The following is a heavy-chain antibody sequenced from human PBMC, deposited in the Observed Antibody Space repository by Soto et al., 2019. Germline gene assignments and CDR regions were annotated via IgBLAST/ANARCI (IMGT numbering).Heavy chain of an antibody. CDR1: GGSPSSGDYY. D-gene: IGHD3-10*01. CDR3: ARVGGFGATTIDY. Sequence: SETLSLTCTVSGGSPSSGDYYRSWIRQPPGKGLEWIGYIYYSGSTYYNPSLKSRVTISVDTSKNQFSLKLSSVTAADTAVYYCARVGGFGATTIDYWRQGTLDTVSS. J-gene: IGHJ4*02. CDR2: IYYSGST. V-gene: IGHV4-30-4*01.